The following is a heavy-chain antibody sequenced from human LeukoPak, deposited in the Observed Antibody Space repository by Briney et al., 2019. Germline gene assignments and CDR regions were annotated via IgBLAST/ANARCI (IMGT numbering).Heavy chain of an antibody. Sequence: GGSLRLSCAVSQFTFGYYTMNWVSQAPGKGLEWVSSISSSGRFTHYGDAVKGRFTISRDNAKNSLYLQMNSLRADDTAVYYCARNSSSWYYFDYWGQGTLVTVSS. CDR3: ARNSSSWYYFDY. V-gene: IGHV3-21*01. J-gene: IGHJ4*02. CDR2: ISSSGRFT. CDR1: QFTFGYYT. D-gene: IGHD6-13*01.